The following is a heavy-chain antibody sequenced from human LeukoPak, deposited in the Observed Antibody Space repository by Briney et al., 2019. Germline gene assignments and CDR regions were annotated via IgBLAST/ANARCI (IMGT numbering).Heavy chain of an antibody. Sequence: SQTLSLTCAIYTDTVSSNSAAWNWIRQSPSRVLECLGRTYYRTKWHNDYAVAVKSRITINPDTSKNQFSLQLNSVTPEDTAVYYCARERAIAAAGFRPVSYFYGMDVWGQGTTVTVSS. CDR3: ARERAIAAAGFRPVSYFYGMDV. J-gene: IGHJ6*02. D-gene: IGHD6-13*01. V-gene: IGHV6-1*01. CDR1: TDTVSSNSAA. CDR2: TYYRTKWHN.